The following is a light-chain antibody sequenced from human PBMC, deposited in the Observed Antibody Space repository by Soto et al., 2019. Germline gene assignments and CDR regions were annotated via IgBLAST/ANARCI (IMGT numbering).Light chain of an antibody. CDR2: ATS. Sequence: DIQMTQSPSSLSASVRDRVTITFLASQSISTYLNWYQQKPGKAPKLLIYATSSLQRGVPSRFSGSGSGTDFTLTISSLQPEDFGTYYCQQSYSIPITFGHGTRLEIK. J-gene: IGKJ5*01. V-gene: IGKV1-39*01. CDR3: QQSYSIPIT. CDR1: QSISTY.